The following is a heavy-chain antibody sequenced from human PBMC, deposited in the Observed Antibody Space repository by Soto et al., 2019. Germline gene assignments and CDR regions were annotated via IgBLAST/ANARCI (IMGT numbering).Heavy chain of an antibody. J-gene: IGHJ4*02. CDR1: GLTPTELS. CDR2: FDLENGET. CDR3: AIEVRRSNQFDH. Sequence: APVEGPPKVFGLTPTELSIHRVRQAPGEGLEWMGGFDLENGETIYAQRFQGRVTMAEESSADTPYMELSSLRSEDTAVYYCAIEVRRSNQFDHWGQGTMVTVSS. D-gene: IGHD3-10*01. V-gene: IGHV1-24*01.